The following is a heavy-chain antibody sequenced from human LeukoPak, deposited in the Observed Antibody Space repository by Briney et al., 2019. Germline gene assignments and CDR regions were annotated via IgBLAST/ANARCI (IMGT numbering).Heavy chain of an antibody. V-gene: IGHV3-30*04. Sequence: HPGGSLRLSCAASGFTFSSYAMHWVRQAPGKGLEWVAVISYDGSNKYYADSVKGRFTISRDNSKNTLYLQMNSLRAEDTAVYYCARRSGNWNYEHNWFDPWGQGTLVTVSS. D-gene: IGHD1-7*01. J-gene: IGHJ5*02. CDR1: GFTFSSYA. CDR2: ISYDGSNK. CDR3: ARRSGNWNYEHNWFDP.